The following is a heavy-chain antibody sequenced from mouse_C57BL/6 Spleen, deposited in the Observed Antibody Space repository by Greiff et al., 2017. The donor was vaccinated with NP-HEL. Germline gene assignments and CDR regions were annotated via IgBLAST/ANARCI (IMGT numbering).Heavy chain of an antibody. CDR2: IYPGDGDT. Sequence: QVQLKQSGPELVKPGASVKISCKASGYAFSSSWMNWVKQRPGKGLEWIGRIYPGDGDTNYNGKFKGKATLTADKSSSTAYMQLSSLTSEDSAVYFCAPLYYGNYFDYWGQGTTLTVSS. CDR3: APLYYGNYFDY. V-gene: IGHV1-82*01. J-gene: IGHJ2*01. CDR1: GYAFSSSW. D-gene: IGHD1-1*01.